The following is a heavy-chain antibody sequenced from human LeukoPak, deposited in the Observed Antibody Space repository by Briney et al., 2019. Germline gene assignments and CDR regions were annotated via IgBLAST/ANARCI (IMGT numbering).Heavy chain of an antibody. Sequence: SQTLSLTCNVSGASISSGSYYWSWIRQTAGKGLEWIGRIYTTGGTDYNPSLKSRVTISVDTSKNQFSLKLSSVTAADTAVYYCASYYGGHSEEDAFDIWGQGTMVTVSS. CDR3: ASYYGGHSEEDAFDI. J-gene: IGHJ3*02. V-gene: IGHV4-61*02. CDR1: GASISSGSYY. CDR2: IYTTGGT. D-gene: IGHD4-23*01.